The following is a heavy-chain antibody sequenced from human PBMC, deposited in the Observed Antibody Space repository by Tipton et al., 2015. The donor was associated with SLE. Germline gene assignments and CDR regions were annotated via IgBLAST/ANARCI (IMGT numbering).Heavy chain of an antibody. CDR1: GGSIRNYY. V-gene: IGHV4-59*08. J-gene: IGHJ4*02. Sequence: TLSLTCTVSGGSIRNYYWSWIRQPPGGGLEWIGYIHHRRSTNYNTSLKSRVTMSVDTPKNEFSLKLSSVTAADTAVYYCASPAVAGFDYWGQGSLVTVSS. CDR2: IHHRRST. CDR3: ASPAVAGFDY. D-gene: IGHD6-19*01.